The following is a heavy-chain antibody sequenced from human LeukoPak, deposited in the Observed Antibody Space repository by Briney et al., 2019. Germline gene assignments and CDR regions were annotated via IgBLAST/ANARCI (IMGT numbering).Heavy chain of an antibody. CDR2: IYTSGST. D-gene: IGHD3-10*01. Sequence: SETLSLTCAVYGGSFSGYYWSWIRQPPGKGLEWIGRIYTSGSTNYNPSLKSRVTISVGTSKNQFSLKLSSVTAADTAVYYCASLVRGIMNWGQGTLVTVSS. J-gene: IGHJ4*02. CDR1: GGSFSGYY. CDR3: ASLVRGIMN. V-gene: IGHV4-4*08.